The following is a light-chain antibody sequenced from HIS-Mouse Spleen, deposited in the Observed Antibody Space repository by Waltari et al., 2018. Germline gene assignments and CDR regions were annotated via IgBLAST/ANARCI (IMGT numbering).Light chain of an antibody. CDR1: ALPKKY. Sequence: SYELTQPPSVSVSPGQTARITCLGDALPKKYAYWYQQKSGQAHVLVIYEDSKRPSGIPERFSGSSSGTMATLTISGAQVEDEADYYCYSTDSSGNHRVFGGGTKLTVL. J-gene: IGLJ2*01. CDR3: YSTDSSGNHRV. CDR2: EDS. V-gene: IGLV3-10*01.